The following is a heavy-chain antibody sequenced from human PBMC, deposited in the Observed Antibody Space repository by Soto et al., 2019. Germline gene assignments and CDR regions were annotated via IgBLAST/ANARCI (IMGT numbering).Heavy chain of an antibody. Sequence: SETLSLTCTVSGGSISSYYWSWIRQPPGKGLEWIGYIYYSGSTNYNPSLKSRVTISVDTSKNQFSLKLSSVTAADTAVYYCARLVENYYIGGSYRPWYFDDWGQGTLVTVSS. CDR2: IYYSGST. CDR3: ARLVENYYIGGSYRPWYFDD. D-gene: IGHD3-16*02. J-gene: IGHJ4*02. CDR1: GGSISSYY. V-gene: IGHV4-59*08.